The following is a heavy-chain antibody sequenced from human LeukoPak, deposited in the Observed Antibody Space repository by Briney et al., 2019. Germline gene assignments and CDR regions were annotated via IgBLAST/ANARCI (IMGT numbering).Heavy chain of an antibody. D-gene: IGHD4-11*01. J-gene: IGHJ4*02. CDR1: SGSISTSNYY. CDR3: ARDRYSNLDY. Sequence: SETLSLTCTVSSGSISTSNYYWGWVRQPPGKALEWIGNIFYSGSTYYSPSLKSRVTISEDTSKNQFSLKLSSVTAADTAVYYCARDRYSNLDYWGQGTLVTVSS. CDR2: IFYSGST. V-gene: IGHV4-39*07.